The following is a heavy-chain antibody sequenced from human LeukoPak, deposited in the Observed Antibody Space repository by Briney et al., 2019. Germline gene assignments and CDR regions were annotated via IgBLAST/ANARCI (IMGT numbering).Heavy chain of an antibody. CDR1: GGSISSGGYY. J-gene: IGHJ3*02. D-gene: IGHD4-17*01. CDR2: IYYSGST. CDR3: ARGSPYGDYVSKDAFDT. V-gene: IGHV4-31*03. Sequence: SETLSLTCTVSGGSISSGGYYWSWIRQHPGKGLEWIGYIYYSGSTYYNPSLKSRVTISVDTSKNQFSLKLSSVTAADTAVYYCARGSPYGDYVSKDAFDTWGQGTMVTVSS.